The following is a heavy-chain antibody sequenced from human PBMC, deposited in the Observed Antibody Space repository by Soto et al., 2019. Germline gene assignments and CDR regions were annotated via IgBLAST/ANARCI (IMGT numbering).Heavy chain of an antibody. V-gene: IGHV3-21*06. CDR3: AKVRGGDFKAFDI. CDR1: GFTFSSYS. J-gene: IGHJ3*02. CDR2: ISSSSSYI. Sequence: EVQLVESGGGLVKPGGSLRLSCAASGFTFSSYSMNWVRQAPGKGLEWVSSISSSSSYIYYADSVKGRFTISRDNAKNSLDLQMNSLRVEDTALYYGAKVRGGDFKAFDIWGQGTMVTVSS. D-gene: IGHD3-10*01.